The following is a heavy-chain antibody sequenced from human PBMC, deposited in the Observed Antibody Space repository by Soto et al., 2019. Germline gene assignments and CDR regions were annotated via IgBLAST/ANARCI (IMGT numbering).Heavy chain of an antibody. CDR1: GYTFANYG. D-gene: IGHD3-10*01. Sequence: QVQLVQSGGEVKTPGDSVKVSCKATGYTFANYGISWVRQAPGKGLEWMGWINVYNGNTKYAQKVQGRVTMTTDTSTSTAYMELRSLRSDDTAVYYCARGVGSGTYYNQYNWFDPWGQGTLVTVSS. J-gene: IGHJ5*02. V-gene: IGHV1-18*01. CDR2: INVYNGNT. CDR3: ARGVGSGTYYNQYNWFDP.